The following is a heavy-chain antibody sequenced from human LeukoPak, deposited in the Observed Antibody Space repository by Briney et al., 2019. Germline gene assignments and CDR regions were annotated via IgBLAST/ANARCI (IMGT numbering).Heavy chain of an antibody. CDR3: ARVLYDSSGYYYFDY. D-gene: IGHD3-22*01. CDR2: IYHSGST. J-gene: IGHJ4*02. CDR1: GGSISSGGYS. Sequence: SQTLSLTCAVSGGSISSGGYSWSWIRQPPGKGLEWIGYIYHSGSTYYNPSLKSRVTISVDRSKNQFSLKLSSVTAADTAVYYCARVLYDSSGYYYFDYWGQGTLVIVSS. V-gene: IGHV4-30-2*01.